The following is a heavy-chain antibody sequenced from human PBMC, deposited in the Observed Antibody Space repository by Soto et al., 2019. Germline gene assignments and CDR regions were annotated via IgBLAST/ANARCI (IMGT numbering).Heavy chain of an antibody. CDR3: ATQEVGGSYVYTFDP. V-gene: IGHV4-34*01. CDR1: GGSFSGYY. Sequence: SETLSLTCAVYGGSFSGYYWSWIRQPPGKGLEWIGEINHRGSTNYNPSLKSRVTISVDRSKNQFSLNLNSVTAADTAVYYCATQEVGGSYVYTFDPWGQGTLITVAS. CDR2: INHRGST. D-gene: IGHD1-26*01. J-gene: IGHJ5*02.